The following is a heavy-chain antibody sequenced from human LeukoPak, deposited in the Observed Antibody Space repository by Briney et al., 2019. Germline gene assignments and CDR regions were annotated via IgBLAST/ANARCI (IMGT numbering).Heavy chain of an antibody. CDR1: GGSFSGYY. Sequence: SETLSLTCAVYGGSFSGYYWSWIRQPPGKGLEWIGEINHSGSTNYNPSLKSRVTISVDTSKNQFFLKLSSVTAADTAVYYCARAPPSIVVVPAAIRRLNWFDPWGQGTLVTVSS. V-gene: IGHV4-34*01. J-gene: IGHJ5*02. CDR2: INHSGST. CDR3: ARAPPSIVVVPAAIRRLNWFDP. D-gene: IGHD2-2*02.